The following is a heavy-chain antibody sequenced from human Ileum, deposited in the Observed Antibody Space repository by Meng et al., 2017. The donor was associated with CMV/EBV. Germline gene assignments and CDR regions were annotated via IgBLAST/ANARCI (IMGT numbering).Heavy chain of an antibody. CDR1: GDTFSGFY. V-gene: IGHV1-2*02. D-gene: IGHD3-22*01. CDR3: ARAFYYDTSGYPELDY. J-gene: IGHJ4*01. CDR2: IDPNSGGT. Sequence: ASVKVSCKASGDTFSGFYIHWVRQAPGQGLGWRGWIDPNSGGTNYAQELQGRVTMTRDTSINTAYMELSRLRSDDTALYFCARAFYYDTSGYPELDYWGQGTKVTVSS.